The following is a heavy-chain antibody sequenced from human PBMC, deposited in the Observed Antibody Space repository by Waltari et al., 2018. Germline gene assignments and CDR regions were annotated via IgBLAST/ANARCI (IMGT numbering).Heavy chain of an antibody. CDR3: ATQSWSNFEY. CDR2: IKEDGSEK. CDR1: EFTFAYYW. D-gene: IGHD3-3*01. Sequence: EVQLVESGGGLVQPGGSLRLSCAASEFTFAYYWVTWVRQAPGKWLEWVANIKEDGSEKYYVDSVKGRFTISRDNAKNSLYLQMSSLRVEDTAVYYCATQSWSNFEYWGQGTLVTVSS. V-gene: IGHV3-7*01. J-gene: IGHJ4*02.